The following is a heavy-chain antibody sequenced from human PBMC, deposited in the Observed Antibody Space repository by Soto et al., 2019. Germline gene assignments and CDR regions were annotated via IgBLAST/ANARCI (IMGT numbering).Heavy chain of an antibody. D-gene: IGHD5-12*01. CDR1: GFTFDDYA. CDR3: AKDSGDTITYGMDV. J-gene: IGHJ6*02. V-gene: IGHV3-43D*04. CDR2: ISWDGGST. Sequence: PGGSLRPSCAASGFTFDDYAMHWVRQAPGKGLEWVSLISWDGGSTYYADSVKGRFTISRDNSKNSLYLQMNSLRAEDTALYYCAKDSGDTITYGMDVWGQGTTVTVSS.